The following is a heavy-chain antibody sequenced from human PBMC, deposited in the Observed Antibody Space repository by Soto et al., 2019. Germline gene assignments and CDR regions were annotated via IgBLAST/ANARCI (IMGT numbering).Heavy chain of an antibody. D-gene: IGHD3-10*01. Sequence: QVQLVESGGGVVQPGRSLRLSCAASGFTFSSYGMHWVRQAPGKGLEWVAVIWYDGSNKYYADSVKGRFTISRDNSKKPLYLENNRLGAEETAWEFCARERSRNQIASGNTGATGYYYYGMDVWGQGTTVTVSS. CDR3: ARERSRNQIASGNTGATGYYYYGMDV. V-gene: IGHV3-33*01. CDR2: IWYDGSNK. J-gene: IGHJ6*02. CDR1: GFTFSSYG.